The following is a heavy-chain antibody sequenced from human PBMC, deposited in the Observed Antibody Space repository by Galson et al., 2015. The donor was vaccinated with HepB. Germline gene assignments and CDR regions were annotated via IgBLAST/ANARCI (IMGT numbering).Heavy chain of an antibody. V-gene: IGHV3-30-3*01. CDR3: ARDSLLRTHCSSTSCYFESYYGMDV. CDR1: GFTFSSYA. D-gene: IGHD2-2*01. J-gene: IGHJ6*02. CDR2: ISYDGSNK. Sequence: SLRLSCAASGFTFSSYAMHWVRQAPGKGLEWVAVISYDGSNKYYADSVKGRFTISRDNSKNTLYLQMNSLRAEDTAVYYCARDSLLRTHCSSTSCYFESYYGMDVWGQGTTVTVSS.